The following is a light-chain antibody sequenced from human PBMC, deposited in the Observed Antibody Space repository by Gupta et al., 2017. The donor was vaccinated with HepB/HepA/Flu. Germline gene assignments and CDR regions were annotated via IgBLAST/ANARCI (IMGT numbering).Light chain of an antibody. CDR1: SSDVGGYNS. CDR2: DVN. CDR3: CSDAGDSSYV. J-gene: IGLJ1*01. V-gene: IGLV2-11*01. Sequence: QSALPQPPSVSGSPGPSVTISCTGTSSDVGGYNSVSWYQQHPGKAPKLMIYDVNKRPSGVPDRFSGSKSGNTASLTISGLQAEEEADYHCCSDAGDSSYVFGSGTKVTVL.